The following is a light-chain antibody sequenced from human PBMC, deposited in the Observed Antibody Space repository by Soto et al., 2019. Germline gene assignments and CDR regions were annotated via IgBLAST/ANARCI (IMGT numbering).Light chain of an antibody. CDR3: QQLTT. Sequence: EIVLTQSPATLSLSPGERATLSCRASQSVSSYLAWYQQKPGQAPRLLIYDASNRATGIPARFSGSGSGTDFTLTISSLEPEAFAVYYCQQLTTFGGGTKVEIK. J-gene: IGKJ4*01. CDR2: DAS. V-gene: IGKV3-11*01. CDR1: QSVSSY.